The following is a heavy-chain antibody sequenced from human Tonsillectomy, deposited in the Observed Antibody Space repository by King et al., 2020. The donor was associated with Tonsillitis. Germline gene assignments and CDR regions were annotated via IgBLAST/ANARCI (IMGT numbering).Heavy chain of an antibody. CDR2: IYYSGNT. Sequence: LQLQESCPGLVKPSETLALTCTVSGGSISSSSYFWGWSRQPPGKGLEWLGNIYYSGNTYYNPSLKSRVTISVDTSKNQFSLRVSPVTAADTAVYYCARQVRFGELLNTLFWGQGTLVTVSS. CDR3: ARQVRFGELLNTLF. CDR1: GGSISSSSYF. V-gene: IGHV4-39*07. D-gene: IGHD3-10*01. J-gene: IGHJ4*02.